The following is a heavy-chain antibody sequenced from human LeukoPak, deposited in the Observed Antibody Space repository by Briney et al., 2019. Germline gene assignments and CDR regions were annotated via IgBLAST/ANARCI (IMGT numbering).Heavy chain of an antibody. D-gene: IGHD3-3*01. CDR3: AKGSKEVLFTRDHYMDV. CDR1: GFTFSSYA. J-gene: IGHJ6*03. V-gene: IGHV3-30*04. CDR2: ISYDGSNK. Sequence: GGSLRLSCAASGFTFSSYAMHWVRQAPGKGLEWVAVISYDGSNKYYADSVKGRFTISRDNSKNTLYLQMNSLRAEDTAVYYCAKGSKEVLFTRDHYMDVWGKGTTVTISS.